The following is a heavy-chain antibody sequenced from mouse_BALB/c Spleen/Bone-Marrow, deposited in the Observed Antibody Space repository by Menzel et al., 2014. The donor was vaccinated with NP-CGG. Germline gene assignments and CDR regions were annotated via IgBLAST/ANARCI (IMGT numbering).Heavy chain of an antibody. CDR2: IDPYNGGT. J-gene: IGHJ4*01. D-gene: IGHD2-10*01. Sequence: EVQLQESGPELGKPGASVKISCKASGYSFTGYNMYWVKQSHRKSLGWIGYIDPYNGGTSYNQKSKGKATLTVDKSSSTAYMHLNSLTSEDSAIYYCAREAAFYGNYGAMDYWGQGTSVTVSS. CDR3: AREAAFYGNYGAMDY. V-gene: IGHV1S135*01. CDR1: GYSFTGYN.